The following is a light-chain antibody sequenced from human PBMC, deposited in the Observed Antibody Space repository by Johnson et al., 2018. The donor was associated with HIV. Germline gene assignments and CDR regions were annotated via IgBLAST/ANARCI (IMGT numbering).Light chain of an antibody. J-gene: IGLJ1*01. CDR2: ESN. V-gene: IGLV1-51*02. CDR3: GTWDSSLSAYV. CDR1: GSNIGDNY. Sequence: QSVLTQPPSVSAAPGQKVTISCSGIGSNIGDNYVSWYQQLPGTAPKLLIYESNKRPSGIPDRFSGSKSGTSATLGITGLQTEDEAEYYCGTWDSSLSAYVFGTGTKVTVL.